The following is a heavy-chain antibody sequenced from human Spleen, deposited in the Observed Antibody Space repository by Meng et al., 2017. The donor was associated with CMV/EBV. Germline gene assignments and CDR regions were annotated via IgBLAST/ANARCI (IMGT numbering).Heavy chain of an antibody. D-gene: IGHD2-2*01. CDR3: ARTYCSSTSCYCDY. V-gene: IGHV3-48*03. CDR2: ISSSGSTI. J-gene: IGHJ4*02. CDR1: GFTFGDYV. Sequence: GGSLRLSCTGSGFTFGDYVISWVRQAPGKGLEWVSYISSSGSTIYYADSVKGRFTISRDNAKNSLYLQMNSLRAEDTAVYYCARTYCSSTSCYCDYWGQGTLVTVSS.